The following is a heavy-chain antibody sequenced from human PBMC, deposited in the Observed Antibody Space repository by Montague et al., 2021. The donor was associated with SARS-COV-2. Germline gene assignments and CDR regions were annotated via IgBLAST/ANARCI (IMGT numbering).Heavy chain of an antibody. J-gene: IGHJ4*02. D-gene: IGHD3-10*01. CDR3: AKGDMVRGIPYIDN. V-gene: IGHV4-4*07. Sequence: SETLSLTCTVSGGSISSYYWSWIRQSAGKGLERIGRIHTSGSTDYNPSLSSRVTMSVDTSKNQFSLNLNSVTAADTAVYYCAKGDMVRGIPYIDNWGQGNLVTVSS. CDR1: GGSISSYY. CDR2: IHTSGST.